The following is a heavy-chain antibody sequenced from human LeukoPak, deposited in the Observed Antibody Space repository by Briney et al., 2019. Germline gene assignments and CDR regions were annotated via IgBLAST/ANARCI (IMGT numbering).Heavy chain of an antibody. D-gene: IGHD4-17*01. CDR3: ARDLVTVTKGFDI. V-gene: IGHV4-59*11. CDR1: DDSFSSHY. Sequence: SETLSLTCAVSDDSFSSHYWTWIRQPPGKGLEWIGYISYIGRTNYNPFLKSRVTISIDTSKNQFSLKLTSVTAADTAVYYCARDLVTVTKGFDIWGQGTMVSVSS. CDR2: ISYIGRT. J-gene: IGHJ3*02.